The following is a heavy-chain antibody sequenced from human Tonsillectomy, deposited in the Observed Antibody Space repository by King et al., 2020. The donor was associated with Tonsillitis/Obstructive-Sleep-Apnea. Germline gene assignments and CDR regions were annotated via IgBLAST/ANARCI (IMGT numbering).Heavy chain of an antibody. J-gene: IGHJ4*02. Sequence: VQLVESGGGLVKPGGSLRLSCAASGFTFSSYSMNWVRQAPGKGLEWVSSISSSGSYIHYADSVKGRFTISRDNAKNSLYLQMNSLRADDTAEYYCARDPTVVVVAATPYFDYWGQGTLVTISS. CDR3: ARDPTVVVVAATPYFDY. D-gene: IGHD2-15*01. CDR2: ISSSGSYI. V-gene: IGHV3-21*01. CDR1: GFTFSSYS.